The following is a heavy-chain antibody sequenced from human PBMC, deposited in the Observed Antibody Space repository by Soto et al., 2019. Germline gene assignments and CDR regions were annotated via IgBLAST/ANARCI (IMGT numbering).Heavy chain of an antibody. V-gene: IGHV1-69*01. Sequence: QVQLVQSGGEVRKPGSSVKLSCKASGGTFKNFALSWVRQAPGQGLEWMGGIIPISDTANLAQKFQGRVTITADESTSTAYMELSSLRYEDTGVYYCARGGPFTLESGIATRDHWGQGTQLTVSS. J-gene: IGHJ4*02. CDR1: GGTFKNFA. CDR3: ARGGPFTLESGIATRDH. CDR2: IIPISDTA. D-gene: IGHD1-1*01.